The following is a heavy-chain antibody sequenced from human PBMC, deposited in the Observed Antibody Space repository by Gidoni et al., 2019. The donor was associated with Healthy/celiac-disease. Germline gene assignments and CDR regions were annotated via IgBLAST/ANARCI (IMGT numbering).Heavy chain of an antibody. CDR1: GFTFSDYY. CDR2: ISSSGSTI. D-gene: IGHD2-2*01. CDR3: ARDSPRVVPTDAFDI. J-gene: IGHJ3*02. Sequence: QVQLVESGGGLVKPGGSLRLYCAASGFTFSDYYMSWIRQAPGKGLELVSSISSSGSTIYYADSVKGRFTISRDNAKNSLYLQMNSLRAEDTAVYYCARDSPRVVPTDAFDIWGQGTMVTVSS. V-gene: IGHV3-11*01.